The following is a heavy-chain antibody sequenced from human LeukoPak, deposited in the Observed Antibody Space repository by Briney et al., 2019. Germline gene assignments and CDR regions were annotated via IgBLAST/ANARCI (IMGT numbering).Heavy chain of an antibody. CDR2: LYYTGST. D-gene: IGHD3-3*01. CDR1: GGSINSYY. V-gene: IGHV4-59*01. CDR3: ARGGLRFLEWFHIEGTLGWFDP. Sequence: SETLSLTCTVSGGSINSYYWSWIRQPPGKGLEWIGYLYYTGSTNYNPSLKSRVTISVDTSKNQFSLKLNSVTAADTAVYYCARGGLRFLEWFHIEGTLGWFDPWGQGTLVTVSS. J-gene: IGHJ5*02.